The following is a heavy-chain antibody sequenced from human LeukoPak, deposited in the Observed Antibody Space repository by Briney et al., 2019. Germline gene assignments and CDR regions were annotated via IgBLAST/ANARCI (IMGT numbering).Heavy chain of an antibody. V-gene: IGHV3-23*01. D-gene: IGHD7-27*01. CDR2: ISGSGDST. CDR3: ARGSTGPEY. Sequence: GGSLRLSCAASGLTFSTYAMSWVRQTPGKGLEWVSVISGSGDSTFYADPVKGRFTISRDNSKNTLYLQMNSLRAEDTAVYYCARGSTGPEYWGQGTLVTVSS. CDR1: GLTFSTYA. J-gene: IGHJ4*02.